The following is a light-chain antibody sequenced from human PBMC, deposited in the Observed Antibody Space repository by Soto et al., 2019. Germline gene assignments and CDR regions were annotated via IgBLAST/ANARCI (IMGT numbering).Light chain of an antibody. CDR3: QSYDGSLSAVV. J-gene: IGLJ2*01. CDR1: SSNIGAGYD. Sequence: QSVLTQPPSVSGAPGQRVTLSCTGSSSNIGAGYDARWYQQLPGKAPKLLINANNDRPSGVPDRFSGSKSGTSASLAISGLQPEDEADYYCQSYDGSLSAVVFGGGTKLTVL. V-gene: IGLV1-40*01. CDR2: ANN.